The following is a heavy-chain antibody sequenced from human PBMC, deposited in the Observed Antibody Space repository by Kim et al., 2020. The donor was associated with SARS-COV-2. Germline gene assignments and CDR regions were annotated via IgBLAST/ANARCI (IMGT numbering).Heavy chain of an antibody. CDR2: ISGSG. Sequence: GGSMRLSCAASGFTFTTYTMNWVRQAPGKGLEWLSSISGSGQYTDSLEGRITISRDNAKNSLYMQLSRLRAEDTAVYYCSWDSYGDYAIDSWGQGTLVNVSS. D-gene: IGHD4-17*01. CDR1: GFTFTTYT. V-gene: IGHV3-21*06. J-gene: IGHJ5*01. CDR3: SWDSYGDYAIDS.